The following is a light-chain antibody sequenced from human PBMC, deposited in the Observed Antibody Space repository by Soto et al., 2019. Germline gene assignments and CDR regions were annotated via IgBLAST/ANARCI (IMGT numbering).Light chain of an antibody. CDR3: LQHFNFSWT. CDR2: AAS. V-gene: IGKV1-6*01. CDR1: RDIGND. J-gene: IGKJ1*01. Sequence: AIQMTQSPSSLSASVGDRVTITCRASRDIGNDLGWYQQKPGKAPKHLIFAASNLHSGVPSRFSGGGSGTDFTLTISSLQADDFATYYCLQHFNFSWTFGQGTKVE.